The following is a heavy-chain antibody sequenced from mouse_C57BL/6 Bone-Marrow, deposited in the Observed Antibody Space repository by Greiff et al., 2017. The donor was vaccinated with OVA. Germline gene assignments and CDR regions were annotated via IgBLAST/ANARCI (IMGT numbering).Heavy chain of an antibody. J-gene: IGHJ3*01. CDR3: AREGDWGNYRAWFAY. CDR1: GFSLTSYG. D-gene: IGHD2-1*01. V-gene: IGHV2-2*01. CDR2: IWSGGST. Sequence: VHLVESGPGLVQPSQSLSITCTVSGFSLTSYGVHWVRQSPGKGLEWLGVIWSGGSTDYNAAFISRLSISKDNSKSQVFFKMNSLQADDTAIYYCAREGDWGNYRAWFAYWGQGTLVTVSA.